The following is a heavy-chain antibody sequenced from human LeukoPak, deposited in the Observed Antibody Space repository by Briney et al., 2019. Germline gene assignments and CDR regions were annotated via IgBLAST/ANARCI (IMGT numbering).Heavy chain of an antibody. CDR2: ISYDGSNK. J-gene: IGHJ4*02. Sequence: GGSLRLSCAASGFNFSSYDMHWVRQAPGKGLEWVAVISYDGSNKNYADSVKGRFTISRDNSKNTLYLQMNSLRAEDTAVYYCAKETQNYYYDSSGYLNYWGQGTLVTVSS. CDR1: GFNFSSYD. CDR3: AKETQNYYYDSSGYLNY. D-gene: IGHD3-22*01. V-gene: IGHV3-30*18.